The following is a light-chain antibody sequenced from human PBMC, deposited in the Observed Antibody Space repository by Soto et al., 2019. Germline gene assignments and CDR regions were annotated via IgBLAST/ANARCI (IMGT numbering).Light chain of an antibody. Sequence: QSVLTQPPSASGSPGQSVTISCTGSSSDVGGYNCVSWFQQHPGKAPKLMIFEDIKRPSGVPDRFSASKSGNTASLTVSWLQAEDEADYYCSSYGGSDNLIFGGGTKLTVL. CDR1: SSDVGGYNC. J-gene: IGLJ2*01. V-gene: IGLV2-8*01. CDR3: SSYGGSDNLI. CDR2: EDI.